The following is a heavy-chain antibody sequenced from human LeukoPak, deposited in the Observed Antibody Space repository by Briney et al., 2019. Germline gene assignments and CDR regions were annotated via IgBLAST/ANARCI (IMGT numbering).Heavy chain of an antibody. J-gene: IGHJ3*02. D-gene: IGHD5-24*01. CDR3: ARDLPPQRWLPIHAFDI. V-gene: IGHV4-30-4*08. Sequence: TSQTLSLTCTVSGGSFSSGDYYWSWIRQPPGKALEWIGYINYSGSTYYNPSLKSRVTLSLDTSKNQLSLKLSSVTAADTAVYYCARDLPPQRWLPIHAFDIWGQGTMVTVSS. CDR2: INYSGST. CDR1: GGSFSSGDYY.